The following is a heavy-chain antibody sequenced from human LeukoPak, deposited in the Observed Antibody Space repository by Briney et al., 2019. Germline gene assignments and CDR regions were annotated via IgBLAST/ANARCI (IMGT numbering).Heavy chain of an antibody. J-gene: IGHJ4*02. Sequence: GASVKVSCKASGYTFTNYYIHWVRQAPGQGLEWMAIINCNTDDITYAQEFQGGVTLCRDTSTSTVYMELSSLRSEDTAVYYCVREVFSNFDYWGQGTLVTVSS. CDR3: VREVFSNFDY. CDR1: GYTFTNYY. V-gene: IGHV1-46*01. CDR2: INCNTDDI. D-gene: IGHD1-14*01.